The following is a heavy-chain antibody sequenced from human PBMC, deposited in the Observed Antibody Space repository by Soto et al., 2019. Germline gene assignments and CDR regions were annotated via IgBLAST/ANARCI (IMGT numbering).Heavy chain of an antibody. CDR2: ISAYNGNT. J-gene: IGHJ4*02. Sequence: QVQLVQSGAEVKKPGASVKVSCKASGYTFTSYAISWVRQAPGQGLEWMGWISAYNGNTNYARKLQGRVTMPTYTSTTTAYIQLRRLRSDDPAVYYCARDAPPEDYWGPGTLVTVSS. CDR3: ARDAPPEDY. CDR1: GYTFTSYA. V-gene: IGHV1-18*01.